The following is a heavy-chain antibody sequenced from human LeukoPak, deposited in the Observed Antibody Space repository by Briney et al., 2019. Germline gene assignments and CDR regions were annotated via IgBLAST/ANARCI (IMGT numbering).Heavy chain of an antibody. D-gene: IGHD4-11*01. Sequence: SETLSLTCTVSGGSISSGGYYWSWIRQPPGKGLEWIGYIYHSGSTYYNPSLKSRVTISVDRSKNQFSLKLSSVTAADTAAYYCARDPGLPQAWFDLWGQGTLVTVSS. CDR2: IYHSGST. CDR1: GGSISSGGYY. J-gene: IGHJ5*02. V-gene: IGHV4-30-2*01. CDR3: ARDPGLPQAWFDL.